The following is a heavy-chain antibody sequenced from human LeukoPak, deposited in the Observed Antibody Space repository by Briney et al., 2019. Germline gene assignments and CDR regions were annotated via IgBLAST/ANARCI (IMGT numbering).Heavy chain of an antibody. Sequence: ASVKVSCKASGYTFTSYYMHWVRQAPGQGLEWMGIINPSGGSTSYAQKFQGRVTMTTDTSTSTAYMELRSLRSDDTAVYYCARDLRGLLNYYYYYYMGVWDKGTTVIVSS. J-gene: IGHJ6*03. D-gene: IGHD3-16*01. V-gene: IGHV1-46*01. CDR2: INPSGGST. CDR3: ARDLRGLLNYYYYYYMGV. CDR1: GYTFTSYY.